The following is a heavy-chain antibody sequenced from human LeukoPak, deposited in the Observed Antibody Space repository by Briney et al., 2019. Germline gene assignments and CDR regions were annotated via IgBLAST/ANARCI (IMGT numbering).Heavy chain of an antibody. CDR2: IYYSGST. D-gene: IGHD3-9*01. CDR1: GGSISSSSYY. Sequence: SETLSLTCTVSGGSISSSSYYWGWIRQPPGKGLEWIGSIYYSGSTYYNPSLKSRVTISVDTSKNQFSLKLSSVTAADTAVYYCASTDYDILTGYLNDFDYWGQGTLVTVSS. V-gene: IGHV4-39*07. J-gene: IGHJ4*02. CDR3: ASTDYDILTGYLNDFDY.